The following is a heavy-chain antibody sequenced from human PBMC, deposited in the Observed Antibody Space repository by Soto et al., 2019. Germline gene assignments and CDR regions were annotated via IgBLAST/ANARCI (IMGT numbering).Heavy chain of an antibody. D-gene: IGHD2-15*01. J-gene: IGHJ5*02. Sequence: GGSLRLSCAGSGFTFGYSYMSWIRQSPGKGLEWLSYISPGSRYPAYADSVKGRFTISRDNAKRSLYLQMMSLTAEDTAIYYCVRGGGGGLFDPWGQGTMVTVSS. V-gene: IGHV3-11*06. CDR1: GFTFGYSY. CDR2: ISPGSRYP. CDR3: VRGGGGGLFDP.